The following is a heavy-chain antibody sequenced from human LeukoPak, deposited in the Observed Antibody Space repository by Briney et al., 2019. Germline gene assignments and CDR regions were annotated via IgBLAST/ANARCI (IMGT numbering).Heavy chain of an antibody. V-gene: IGHV3-30*18. D-gene: IGHD3-10*01. CDR1: GFTFSSYG. Sequence: GGSLRLSCAASGFTFSSYGMHWVRQAPGKGLEWVAIISYDGNNKYYADSVKGRFTISRDNSENTLYLQMNSLRAEDTADYYCAKDKMTLIRGVILRDAFDIWGQGTMVTVSS. CDR2: ISYDGNNK. J-gene: IGHJ3*02. CDR3: AKDKMTLIRGVILRDAFDI.